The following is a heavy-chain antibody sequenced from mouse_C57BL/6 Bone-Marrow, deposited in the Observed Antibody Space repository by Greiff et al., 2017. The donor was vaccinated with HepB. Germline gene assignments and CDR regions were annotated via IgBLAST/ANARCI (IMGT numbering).Heavy chain of an antibody. Sequence: EVQGVESGGGLVQPGGSLKLSCAASGFTFSDYYLYWVRQTPEKRLEWVAYISNGGGRTYYPDTVKGRFTISSENAKNTRYLQMGRLKSEDTAMYYCARNWDGSYAMDYWGQGTSVTVSS. CDR3: ARNWDGSYAMDY. CDR1: GFTFSDYY. D-gene: IGHD4-1*01. V-gene: IGHV5-12*01. CDR2: ISNGGGRT. J-gene: IGHJ4*01.